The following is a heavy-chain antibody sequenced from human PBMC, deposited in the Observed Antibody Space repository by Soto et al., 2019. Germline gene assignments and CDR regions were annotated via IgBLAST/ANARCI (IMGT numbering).Heavy chain of an antibody. CDR2: IYYSGST. V-gene: IGHV4-59*01. J-gene: IGHJ4*02. Sequence: ASETLSVTCTVSGGSISSYYWSWIRQPPGKGLEWIGYIYYSGSTNYNPSLKSRVTISVDTSKNQFSLKLSSVTAADTAVYYCARDGRYFDWLLWGQRPLVTVSS. CDR1: GGSISSYY. D-gene: IGHD3-9*01. CDR3: ARDGRYFDWLL.